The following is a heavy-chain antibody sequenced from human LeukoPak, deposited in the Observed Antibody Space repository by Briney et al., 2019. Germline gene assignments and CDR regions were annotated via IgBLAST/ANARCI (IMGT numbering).Heavy chain of an antibody. CDR2: INPSGGGT. V-gene: IGHV1-46*01. D-gene: IGHD2-15*01. CDR1: GYSFSSYY. J-gene: IGHJ4*02. CDR3: ARGEYCTAGTCPPGLS. Sequence: GASVKVSCKASGYSFSSYYMHWVRQAPGQGLEWMGIINPSGGGTSYAEKFQGRVTMTRDTSASTVYMELSSLSSEDTALYYCARGEYCTAGTCPPGLSWGQGTLVTVSS.